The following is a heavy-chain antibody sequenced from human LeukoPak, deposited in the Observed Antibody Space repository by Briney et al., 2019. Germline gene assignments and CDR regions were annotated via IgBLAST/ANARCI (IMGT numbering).Heavy chain of an antibody. J-gene: IGHJ4*02. CDR3: AREKDDYYYFDY. Sequence: KPSETLSLTCTVSGVSISSYYWSWIRQPPGKGLEWIGCISYSGSTNYNPSLKSRVTISLDTSKNQFSLRLSSVTAADTAVYYCAREKDDYYYFDYWGQGTLVTVSP. CDR1: GVSISSYY. D-gene: IGHD4-11*01. V-gene: IGHV4-59*01. CDR2: ISYSGST.